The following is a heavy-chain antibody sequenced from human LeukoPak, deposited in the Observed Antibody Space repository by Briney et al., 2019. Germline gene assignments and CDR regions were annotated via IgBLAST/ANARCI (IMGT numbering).Heavy chain of an antibody. Sequence: GGSLRLSCAASGFTFDDYGMSWVRQAPGKGLEWVSGINWNGGSTGYADSVKGRFTISRDNAKNSLYLQMNSLRAEDTALYYCARGGITIFGVVIHSDYWGQGTLVTVSS. CDR1: GFTFDDYG. V-gene: IGHV3-20*04. D-gene: IGHD3-3*01. J-gene: IGHJ4*02. CDR2: INWNGGST. CDR3: ARGGITIFGVVIHSDY.